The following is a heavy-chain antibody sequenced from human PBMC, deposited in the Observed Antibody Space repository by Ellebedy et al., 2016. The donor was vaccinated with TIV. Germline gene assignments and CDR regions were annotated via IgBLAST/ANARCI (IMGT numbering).Heavy chain of an antibody. J-gene: IGHJ4*02. CDR1: GYTFTTYA. V-gene: IGHV1-3*01. D-gene: IGHD7-27*01. CDR2: INAGNGNT. CDR3: ARNKTYTGDFDY. Sequence: AASVKVSCKASGYTFTTYAMHWVRQAPGQRLEWMGWINAGNGNTKYSQKFQGRVTITRDTSASTAYMELSSLRSDDTAVYYCARNKTYTGDFDYWGQGTLVTVSS.